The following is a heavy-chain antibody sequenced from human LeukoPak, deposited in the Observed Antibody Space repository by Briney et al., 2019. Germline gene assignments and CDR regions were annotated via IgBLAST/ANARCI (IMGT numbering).Heavy chain of an antibody. CDR2: NSAYNGNT. V-gene: IGHV1-18*01. CDR1: GYTFTSYG. CDR3: ARDPLTDYDFWSGYSYFDY. Sequence: ASVKVSCKASGYTFTSYGISWVRQAPGQGLEWMGWNSAYNGNTNYAQKLQGRVTMTTDTSTSTAYMELRSLRSDDTAVYYCARDPLTDYDFWSGYSYFDYWGQGTLVTVSS. D-gene: IGHD3-3*01. J-gene: IGHJ4*02.